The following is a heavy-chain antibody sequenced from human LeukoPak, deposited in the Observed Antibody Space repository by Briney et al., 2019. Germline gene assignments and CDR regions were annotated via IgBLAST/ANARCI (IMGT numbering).Heavy chain of an antibody. Sequence: GGSLRLSCAASGFIVSSHYMSWVRQAPGKGLEWVSVIYSGGSTDYADSVKGRFTISRDISKNTVHLQMNSLRAEDTAVYYCARVPVLGTRETLQHWGQGTMVTVSS. CDR1: GFIVSSHY. CDR2: IYSGGST. D-gene: IGHD4-23*01. V-gene: IGHV3-66*01. J-gene: IGHJ1*01. CDR3: ARVPVLGTRETLQH.